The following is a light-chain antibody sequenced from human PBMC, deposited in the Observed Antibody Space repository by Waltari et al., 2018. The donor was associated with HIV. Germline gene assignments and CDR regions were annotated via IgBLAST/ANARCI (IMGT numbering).Light chain of an antibody. CDR1: QSINSTY. CDR3: HHYGSSPRT. CDR2: GAS. Sequence: EVVLTQSPGTLSLSPGDRATLACRASQSINSTYLAWYQQHPGQTPRLLMYGASRRAIGIPDMFSGSESGTAFTLTIARLVPGDVAVHYCHHYGSSPRTYGQASKV. V-gene: IGKV3-20*01. J-gene: IGKJ1*01.